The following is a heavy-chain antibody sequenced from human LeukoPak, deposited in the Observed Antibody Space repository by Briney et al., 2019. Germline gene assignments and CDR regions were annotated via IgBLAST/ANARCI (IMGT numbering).Heavy chain of an antibody. CDR3: ARGSDLASYNELEY. Sequence: PGGSLRLSCTASGFTLSAFAMSWVRQAPEKGLEWVSGSTGSVEYYASSVKGRFSISRDDSKNTLYLQMNSLGAEDTATYYCARGSDLASYNELEYWGQGTLVTVSS. CDR1: GFTLSAFA. D-gene: IGHD2-21*01. V-gene: IGHV3-23*01. J-gene: IGHJ4*02. CDR2: STGSVE.